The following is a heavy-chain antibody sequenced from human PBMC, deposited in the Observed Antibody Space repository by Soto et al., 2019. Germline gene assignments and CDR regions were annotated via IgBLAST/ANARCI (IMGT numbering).Heavy chain of an antibody. V-gene: IGHV1-18*01. CDR1: GYTFTSYG. CDR2: ISAYNGHT. CDR3: ARNQDVEDGMDV. J-gene: IGHJ6*02. Sequence: QVQLVQSGAEVEKPGASVKVFCKASGYTFTSYGITWVRQAPGQGLEWMGWISAYNGHTNYAQKFQGRVTMTRDTSISTAYMGLSRLRSDDTAVYYCARNQDVEDGMDVWGQGTTVTVSS.